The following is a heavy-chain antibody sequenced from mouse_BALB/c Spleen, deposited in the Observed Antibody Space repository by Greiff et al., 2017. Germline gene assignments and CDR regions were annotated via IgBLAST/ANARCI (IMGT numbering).Heavy chain of an antibody. CDR3: ARSKYDGRLYYYAMDY. Sequence: EVQLQQSGPELVKPGASVKMSCKASGYTFTDYYMDWVKQSHGESFEWIGRVNPYNGGTSYNQKFKGKATLTVYKSSSTAYMELNSLTSEDSAVYYCARSKYDGRLYYYAMDYWGQGTSVTVSS. CDR1: GYTFTDYY. CDR2: VNPYNGGT. V-gene: IGHV1-19*01. D-gene: IGHD2-14*01. J-gene: IGHJ4*01.